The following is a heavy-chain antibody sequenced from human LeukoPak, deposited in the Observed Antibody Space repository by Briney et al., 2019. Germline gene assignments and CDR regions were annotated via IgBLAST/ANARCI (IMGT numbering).Heavy chain of an antibody. CDR1: GFTFSNYV. D-gene: IGHD1-26*01. CDR2: ISGNSGTT. CDR3: ADYGSYYRY. J-gene: IGHJ4*02. V-gene: IGHV3-23*01. Sequence: GGSLRLSCAASGFTFSNYVMSWVRQAPGKGLEWVSVISGNSGTTYYADSVKGRFTISRDNSKNTLYPQMNSLSAEDTAVYYCADYGSYYRYWGQGTLVTVSS.